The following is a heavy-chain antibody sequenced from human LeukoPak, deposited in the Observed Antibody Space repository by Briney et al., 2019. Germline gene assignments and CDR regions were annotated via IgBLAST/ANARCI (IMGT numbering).Heavy chain of an antibody. CDR2: INPNSGGT. CDR1: GYTFTSYY. CDR3: AREMGLGYCSGGSCPNNFDY. J-gene: IGHJ4*02. V-gene: IGHV1-2*04. D-gene: IGHD2-15*01. Sequence: GASVKVSCKASGYTFTSYYMHWVRQAPGQGLEWMGWINPNSGGTNYAQKFQGWVTMTRDTSISTAYMELSRLRSDDTAVYYCAREMGLGYCSGGSCPNNFDYWGQGTLVTVSS.